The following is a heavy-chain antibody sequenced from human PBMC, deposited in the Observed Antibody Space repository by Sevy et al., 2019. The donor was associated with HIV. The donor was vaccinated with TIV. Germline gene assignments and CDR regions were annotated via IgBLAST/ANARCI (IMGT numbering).Heavy chain of an antibody. CDR1: GGSVSSKTYY. CDR3: ASLTAVRPRVYYFDY. CDR2: IYYSGVT. D-gene: IGHD6-6*01. Sequence: SETLSLTCTVSGGSVSSKTYYWGWIRQPPGKGLQWIGNIYYSGVTYYNPSLKSRVTISVDTSKNQFSLKVRSVTAADTAVYYCASLTAVRPRVYYFDYWGQGTLVTVSS. J-gene: IGHJ4*02. V-gene: IGHV4-39*01.